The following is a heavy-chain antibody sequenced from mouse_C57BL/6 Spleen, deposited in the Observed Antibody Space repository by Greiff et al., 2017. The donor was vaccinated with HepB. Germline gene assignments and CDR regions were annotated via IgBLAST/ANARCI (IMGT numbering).Heavy chain of an antibody. J-gene: IGHJ1*03. V-gene: IGHV1-72*01. CDR2: IDPNSGGT. D-gene: IGHD1-1*01. CDR3: ARAGTTVVAHWYFDV. CDR1: GYTFTSYW. Sequence: VQLQQPGAELVKPGASVKLSCKASGYTFTSYWMHWVKQRPGRGLEWIGRIDPNSGGTKYNEKFKSKATLTVDKPSSTAYMQLSSLTSEDSAVYYCARAGTTVVAHWYFDVWGTETPVTVSS.